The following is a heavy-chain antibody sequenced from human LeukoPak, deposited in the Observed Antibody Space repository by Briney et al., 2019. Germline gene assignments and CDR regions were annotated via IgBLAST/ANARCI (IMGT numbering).Heavy chain of an antibody. V-gene: IGHV3-21*01. CDR1: GFTFSSYS. CDR3: ASYYYYYYMDV. CDR2: ISSTSSYI. J-gene: IGHJ6*03. Sequence: GGSLRLSCAASGFTFSSYSMNWVREAPGKGLEWVSSISSTSSYIYYADSVKGRFTISRDNAKNSLYLQMNSLRAEDTAVYYCASYYYYYYMDVWGKGTTVTVSS.